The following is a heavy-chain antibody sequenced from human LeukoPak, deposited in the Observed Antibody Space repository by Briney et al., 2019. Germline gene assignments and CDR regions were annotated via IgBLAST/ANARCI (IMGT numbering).Heavy chain of an antibody. J-gene: IGHJ4*02. CDR1: GYTFTSYD. CDR3: ARAPPRGYSYGGGFDY. Sequence: ASVKVSCKASGYTFTSYDINWARQATGQGLEWMGWMNPNSGNTGYAQKFQGRVTMTRNTSISTAYMELSSLRSEDTAVYYCARAPPRGYSYGGGFDYWGQGTLVTVSS. CDR2: MNPNSGNT. D-gene: IGHD5-18*01. V-gene: IGHV1-8*01.